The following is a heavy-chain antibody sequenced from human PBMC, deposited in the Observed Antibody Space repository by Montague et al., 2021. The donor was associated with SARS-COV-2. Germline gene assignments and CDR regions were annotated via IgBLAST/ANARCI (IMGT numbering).Heavy chain of an antibody. CDR2: IYSSGST. J-gene: IGHJ4*02. Sequence: SETLSLTCTVSGGSISSYYWSWIRQPPGKGLEWIGDIYSSGSTNYNPSLKSPVTISMDTSKNQFSLKLTSVTAADTAVYYCARHARGWQPFDFWGQGTLVTVSS. CDR3: ARHARGWQPFDF. CDR1: GGSISSYY. V-gene: IGHV4-59*01. D-gene: IGHD6-19*01.